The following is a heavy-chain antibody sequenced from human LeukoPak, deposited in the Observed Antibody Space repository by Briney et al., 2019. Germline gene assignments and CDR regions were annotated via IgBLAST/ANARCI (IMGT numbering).Heavy chain of an antibody. Sequence: GGSLRLSCAASGFTFSSYSMNWVRQAPGKGLEWVSYISSSSSTIYYADSVKGRFTISRDSAKNSLYLQMNSLRAEDTAVYYCGSEPDHGNTGNDYWGQGTLVTVSS. CDR1: GFTFSSYS. J-gene: IGHJ4*02. CDR3: GSEPDHGNTGNDY. CDR2: ISSSSSTI. V-gene: IGHV3-48*01. D-gene: IGHD4-11*01.